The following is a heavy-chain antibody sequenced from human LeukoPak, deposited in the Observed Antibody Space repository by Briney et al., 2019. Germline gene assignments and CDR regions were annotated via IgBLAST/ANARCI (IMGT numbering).Heavy chain of an antibody. Sequence: GGSLRLSCAASGFTFSSYAMSWVRQAPGKGLEWVSAISGSGGSTYYADSVKGRFTISRDNSKNTLYLQMNSLRAEDTAVYYCAKGGGVGATMASFGYYYMDVWGKGTTVTVSS. CDR1: GFTFSSYA. CDR2: ISGSGGST. CDR3: AKGGGVGATMASFGYYYMDV. J-gene: IGHJ6*03. V-gene: IGHV3-23*01. D-gene: IGHD1-26*01.